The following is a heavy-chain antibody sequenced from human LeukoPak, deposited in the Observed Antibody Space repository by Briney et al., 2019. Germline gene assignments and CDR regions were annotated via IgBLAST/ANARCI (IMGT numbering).Heavy chain of an antibody. CDR1: GFTFGDYA. V-gene: IGHV3-49*04. J-gene: IGHJ3*02. CDR2: IRSKAYGGTT. CDR3: TREGTYCSSTSCSRTDAFDI. Sequence: GGSLRLSCTASGFTFGDYAMSWVRQAPGKGLEWVGFIRSKAYGGTTEYAASVKGRFTISRDDSKSIAYLQMNSLKTEDTAVYYCTREGTYCSSTSCSRTDAFDIWGQGTMVTVSS. D-gene: IGHD2-2*01.